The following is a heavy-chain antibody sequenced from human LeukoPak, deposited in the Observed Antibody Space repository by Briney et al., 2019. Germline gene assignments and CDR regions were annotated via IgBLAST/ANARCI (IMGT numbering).Heavy chain of an antibody. CDR2: ISYDGSNK. V-gene: IGHV3-30*18. Sequence: PGVSLRLACAASGFTFSSYGMHWVRQAPGKGLEWVAVISYDGSNKYYADSVKGRFTISRDNSKNTLYLQMNSLRAEDTAVYYCAKDARPYSSSWDLSDWGQGTLVTVSS. CDR3: AKDARPYSSSWDLSD. D-gene: IGHD6-13*01. CDR1: GFTFSSYG. J-gene: IGHJ4*02.